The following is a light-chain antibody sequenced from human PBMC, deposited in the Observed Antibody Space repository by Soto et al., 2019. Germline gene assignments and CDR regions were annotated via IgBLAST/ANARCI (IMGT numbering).Light chain of an antibody. J-gene: IGLJ1*01. CDR3: SSYAGSSTPYV. V-gene: IGLV2-14*03. CDR2: DVT. CDR1: SSDVGGYNY. Sequence: QSALTQPASVSGSPGQSITISCTGTSSDVGGYNYVSWYQHHPGKAPKLIIYDVTNRPSGVSDPFSGSKSGNTASLTVSGLQAEDEADYYCSSYAGSSTPYVFGTGTKVTIL.